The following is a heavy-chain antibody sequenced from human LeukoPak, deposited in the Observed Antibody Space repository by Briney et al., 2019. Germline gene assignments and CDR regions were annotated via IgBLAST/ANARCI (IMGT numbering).Heavy chain of an antibody. D-gene: IGHD4-23*01. CDR2: ISAYNGNT. CDR1: GYTFSSYA. CDR3: ARGYGGNSVGYFDY. J-gene: IGHJ4*02. V-gene: IGHV1-18*01. Sequence: ASVKVSCKASGYTFSSYAISWVRQAPGQGLEWMGWISAYNGNTNYAQKFQGRVTMTTDTSTTTAYMELRSLRSDDTAVYYCARGYGGNSVGYFDYWGQGTLVTVSS.